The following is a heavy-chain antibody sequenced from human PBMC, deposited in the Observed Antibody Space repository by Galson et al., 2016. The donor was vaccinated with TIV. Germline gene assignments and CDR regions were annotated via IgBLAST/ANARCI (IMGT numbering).Heavy chain of an antibody. CDR2: ITGTGKFI. J-gene: IGHJ6*02. V-gene: IGHV3-21*01. Sequence: SLRLSCAASGFTLSRYSVNWVRQAPGKGLEWVSAITGTGKFIYYADSLKGRFTVSRDNAKNSVYLQMNSLTAEDTAVYFCARGFHNRAYDGMDVWGQGTTVTVSS. CDR3: ARGFHNRAYDGMDV. D-gene: IGHD1-14*01. CDR1: GFTLSRYS.